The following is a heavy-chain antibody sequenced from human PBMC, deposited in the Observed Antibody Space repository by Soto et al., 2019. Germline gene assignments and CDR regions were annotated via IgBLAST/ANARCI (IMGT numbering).Heavy chain of an antibody. Sequence: QVQLVESGGGVVQPGRSLRLSCAASGFTFSSYGMHWVRQAPGKGLEWVAVIWYDGSNKYYADSVKGRFTISRDNSKNTLYLQMNSLRAEDTAVYYCARDRRARGMDVWGQGTTVTVSS. CDR2: IWYDGSNK. J-gene: IGHJ6*02. CDR1: GFTFSSYG. CDR3: ARDRRARGMDV. V-gene: IGHV3-33*01.